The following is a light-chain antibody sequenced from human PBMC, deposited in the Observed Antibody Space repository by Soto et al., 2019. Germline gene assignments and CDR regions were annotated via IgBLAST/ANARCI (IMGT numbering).Light chain of an antibody. CDR2: KAS. J-gene: IGKJ1*01. CDR1: QTISSW. CDR3: QHYNSYSEA. V-gene: IGKV1-5*03. Sequence: EIQMNESPSTLSGSVGESDTITCLASQTISSWLAWYQQKPGKAPKLLIYKASTLKSGVPSRFSGSGSGTEFTLTISSLQPDDFATYYCQHYNSYSEAFGQGTKVDI.